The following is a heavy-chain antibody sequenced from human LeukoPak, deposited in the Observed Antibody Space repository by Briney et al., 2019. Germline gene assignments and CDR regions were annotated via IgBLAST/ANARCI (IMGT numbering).Heavy chain of an antibody. V-gene: IGHV3-74*01. CDR2: IKSDGITI. CDR3: LRDLNWSLDQ. D-gene: IGHD1-20*01. Sequence: GGSLRLSCAASGFTFSNYMMHWVRQAPGKGLVWVSRIKSDGITITYADSVKGRFTISRDNAKNTLYLQMDSLRAEDTAVYYCLRDLNWSLDQWGQGTLVTVSS. CDR1: GFTFSNYM. J-gene: IGHJ4*02.